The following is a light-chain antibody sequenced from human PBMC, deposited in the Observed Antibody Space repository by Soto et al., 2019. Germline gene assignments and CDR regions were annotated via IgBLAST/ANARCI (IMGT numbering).Light chain of an antibody. V-gene: IGKV1-9*01. CDR3: QQYNNWPPWT. CDR1: QGISSY. J-gene: IGKJ1*01. Sequence: IQLTQSPSSLSASVGDRVTITCRASQGISSYLAWYQQKPGKAPKLLIYAASTLQRGVPTRFSGSGSGTDFTLTISSMQPEDFATSYCQQYNNWPPWTFGQGTKVEIK. CDR2: AAS.